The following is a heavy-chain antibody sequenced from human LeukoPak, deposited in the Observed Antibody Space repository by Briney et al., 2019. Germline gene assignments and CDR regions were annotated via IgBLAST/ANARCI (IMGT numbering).Heavy chain of an antibody. Sequence: SDPLSLTCTVSGGSISSYYWSWIRQPPGKGLEWIGYIYYSGSTNYNPSLKSRVTISVDTSKNQFSLKLSSVTAADTAVYYCAREIAAAGTFDYWGQGTLVTVSS. CDR1: GGSISSYY. V-gene: IGHV4-59*01. CDR3: AREIAAAGTFDY. J-gene: IGHJ4*02. CDR2: IYYSGST. D-gene: IGHD6-13*01.